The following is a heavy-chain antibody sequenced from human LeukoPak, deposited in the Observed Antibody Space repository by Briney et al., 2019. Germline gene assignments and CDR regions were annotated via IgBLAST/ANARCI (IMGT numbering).Heavy chain of an antibody. CDR3: ARQVDCSSTSCYASSPFYYFDY. D-gene: IGHD2-2*01. Sequence: GESLKISCKGSGYGFTSYWIGWVRQMPGKGLEWMGIIYPGDSDTRYSPSFQGQVTISADKSISTAYLQWSSLKASDTAMYYCARQVDCSSTSCYASSPFYYFDYWGQGTLVTVSS. J-gene: IGHJ4*02. CDR1: GYGFTSYW. CDR2: IYPGDSDT. V-gene: IGHV5-51*01.